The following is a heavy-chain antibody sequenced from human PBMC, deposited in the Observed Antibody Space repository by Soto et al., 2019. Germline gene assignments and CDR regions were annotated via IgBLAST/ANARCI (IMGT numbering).Heavy chain of an antibody. J-gene: IGHJ3*02. CDR2: ISAYNGDT. Sequence: QVQLVQSGAEVKKPGASVKVSCKVSGYSFTSYAITWVRQAPGQGLEWLGWISAYNGDTNYAQSLQGRVTMTTDTSTNIAYMELRSLTSDATAVYYCARGSFCPGRSCYSLRYACDKWGQGTMVTVSS. CDR3: ARGSFCPGRSCYSLRYACDK. V-gene: IGHV1-18*01. D-gene: IGHD2-15*01. CDR1: GYSFTSYA.